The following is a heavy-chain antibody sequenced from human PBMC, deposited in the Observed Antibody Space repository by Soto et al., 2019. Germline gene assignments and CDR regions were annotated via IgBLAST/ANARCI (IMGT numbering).Heavy chain of an antibody. CDR2: ISSTGSFI. J-gene: IGHJ4*02. CDR3: ARFHYTGSR. V-gene: IGHV3-21*01. Sequence: GGSLRLSCAPSGFTFSSYAMHWVRQTPGKGPEWVASISSTGSFIEYPDSMKGRFTISRDNDKNSVYLHMVNLRAEDTGVYYCARFHYTGSRWGQGTLVTVSS. CDR1: GFTFSSYA. D-gene: IGHD1-1*01.